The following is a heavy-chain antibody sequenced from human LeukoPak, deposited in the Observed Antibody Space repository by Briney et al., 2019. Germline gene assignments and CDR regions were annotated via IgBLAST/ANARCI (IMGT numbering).Heavy chain of an antibody. CDR1: GFTFSSYG. CDR3: AKDRNCGGDCYYFDY. J-gene: IGHJ4*02. Sequence: GGSLRLSCAASGFTFSSYGMHWVRQAPGKGLEWVAVISYDGSNKYYADSVKGRSTISRDNSKNTLYLQMNSLRAEDTAVYYCAKDRNCGGDCYYFDYWGQGTLVTVSS. V-gene: IGHV3-30*18. D-gene: IGHD2-21*02. CDR2: ISYDGSNK.